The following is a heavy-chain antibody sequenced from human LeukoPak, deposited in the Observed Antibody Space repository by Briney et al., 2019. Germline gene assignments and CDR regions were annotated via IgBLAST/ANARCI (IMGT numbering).Heavy chain of an antibody. J-gene: IGHJ4*02. Sequence: RGSLRLSCAASGFTFRSYSMNWVRQAPGKGLEWVSYISGSGSSIYYADSVKGRFTISRDNAKNSLYLQMNSLRAEDTAVYYCARQLDSWGQGTLVTVSS. CDR2: ISGSGSSI. CDR3: ARQLDS. V-gene: IGHV3-48*01. CDR1: GFTFRSYS.